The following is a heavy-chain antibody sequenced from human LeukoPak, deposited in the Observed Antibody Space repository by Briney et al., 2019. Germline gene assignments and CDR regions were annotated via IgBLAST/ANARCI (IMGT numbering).Heavy chain of an antibody. CDR2: INHSGST. V-gene: IGHV4-34*01. D-gene: IGHD3-16*01. CDR3: ARVMGEPTGGYYFDY. Sequence: SETLSLTCAVYGGSFSGYYWSWIRQPPGKGLEWIGEINHSGSTNYNPSLKSRVTISVDTSKNQFSLKLSSVTAADTAVYYCARVMGEPTGGYYFDYWGQGTLVTVSS. CDR1: GGSFSGYY. J-gene: IGHJ4*02.